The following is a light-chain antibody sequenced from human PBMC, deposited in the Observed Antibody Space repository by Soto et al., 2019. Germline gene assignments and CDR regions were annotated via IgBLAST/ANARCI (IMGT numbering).Light chain of an antibody. CDR3: QDYGTSVTWK. CDR1: QSVTANY. CDR2: AAS. J-gene: IGKJ1*01. V-gene: IGKV3-20*01. Sequence: EVVLTQSPGTVSLSPGERATLSCRASQSVTANYLAWYQQKPGQAPRLLIYAASSRATGIPDRFSGSGSGTDFTVSVRRVEAEYFGFPYCQDYGTSVTWKFGQGTKVEIK.